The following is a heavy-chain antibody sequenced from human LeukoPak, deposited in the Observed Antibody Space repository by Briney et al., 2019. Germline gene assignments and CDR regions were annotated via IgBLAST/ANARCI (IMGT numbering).Heavy chain of an antibody. J-gene: IGHJ5*02. Sequence: GRSLRLSRAASGFTFSSYGMHWVRQAPGKGLEWVAVIWYDGSNKYYADSVKGRFTISRDNSKNTLYLQMNSLRAEDTAVYYCARDACSSTSCYETDPWGQGTLVTVSS. CDR3: ARDACSSTSCYETDP. CDR1: GFTFSSYG. CDR2: IWYDGSNK. V-gene: IGHV3-33*01. D-gene: IGHD2-2*01.